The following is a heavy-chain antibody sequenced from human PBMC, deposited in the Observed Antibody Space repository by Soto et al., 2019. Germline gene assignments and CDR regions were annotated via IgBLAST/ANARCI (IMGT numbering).Heavy chain of an antibody. V-gene: IGHV3-43*01. J-gene: IGHJ6*02. CDR1: GFTFDDYT. Sequence: EVQLVESGGVVVQPVGSLRLSCAASGFTFDDYTMHWVRQAPGKGLEWVSLISWDGGSTYYADSVKGRFTISRDNSKNSLYLQMNSLRTEDTALYYCAKGTGYYYYGMDVWGQGTTVTVSS. CDR2: ISWDGGST. CDR3: AKGTGYYYYGMDV.